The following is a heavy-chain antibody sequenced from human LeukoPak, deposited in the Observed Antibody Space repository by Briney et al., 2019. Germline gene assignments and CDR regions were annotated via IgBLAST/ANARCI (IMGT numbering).Heavy chain of an antibody. CDR2: IKQDGSEK. CDR1: GFTFSSYW. Sequence: GGSLRLSCAASGFTFSSYWMSWVRQAPGKGLEWVANIKQDGSEKYYVDSVKGRFTISRDNAKNSLYLQMNSLRVEDTAVYYCARYPPYCTSTSCYGHDAFDIWGQGTMVTVSS. J-gene: IGHJ3*02. CDR3: ARYPPYCTSTSCYGHDAFDI. D-gene: IGHD2-2*01. V-gene: IGHV3-7*01.